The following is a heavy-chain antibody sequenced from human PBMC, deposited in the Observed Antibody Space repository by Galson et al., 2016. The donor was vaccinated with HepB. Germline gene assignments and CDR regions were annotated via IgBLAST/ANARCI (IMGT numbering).Heavy chain of an antibody. CDR1: GFTFSSYA. J-gene: IGHJ4*02. D-gene: IGHD3-22*01. CDR2: ISTTSSAI. CDR3: ARVDEGYYYLIDY. Sequence: SLRLSCAASGFTFSSYALNWVRQAPGRALEWVSYISTTSSAIYYADSVKGRFTISRDNAKNSLYLQMNSLRDEDTAVYYCARVDEGYYYLIDYWGQGTLVTVSS. V-gene: IGHV3-48*02.